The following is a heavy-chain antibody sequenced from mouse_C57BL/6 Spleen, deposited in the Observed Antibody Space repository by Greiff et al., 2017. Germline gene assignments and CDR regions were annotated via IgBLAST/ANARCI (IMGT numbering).Heavy chain of an antibody. CDR2: IYPRSGNT. V-gene: IGHV1-81*01. Sequence: QVQLQQSGAELARPGASVKLSCKASGYTFTSYGISWVKQRTGQGLEWIGEIYPRSGNTYYNEKFKGKATLTADKSSSTAYMELRSLASEDSAVYFCARGGDGYYDFDGWGQGTTLTVSS. J-gene: IGHJ2*01. D-gene: IGHD2-3*01. CDR1: GYTFTSYG. CDR3: ARGGDGYYDFDG.